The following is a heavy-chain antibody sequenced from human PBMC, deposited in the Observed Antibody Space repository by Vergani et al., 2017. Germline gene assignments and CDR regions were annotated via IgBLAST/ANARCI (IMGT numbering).Heavy chain of an antibody. Sequence: QVQLQESGPGLVKPSQTLSLTCTVSGGSISSGNYYWSWIRQHPGKGPEWIGYSYYSGSTYYNPSLKSRVTISVDTSKNQFSLKLGSVTAADTAVYYCARGRSAADPFDFWGQGTLVTVSS. CDR2: SYYSGST. V-gene: IGHV4-31*03. D-gene: IGHD6-13*01. CDR1: GGSISSGNYY. CDR3: ARGRSAADPFDF. J-gene: IGHJ4*02.